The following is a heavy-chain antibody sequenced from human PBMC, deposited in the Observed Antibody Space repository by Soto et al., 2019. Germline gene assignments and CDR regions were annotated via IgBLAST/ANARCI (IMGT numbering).Heavy chain of an antibody. CDR2: TYYRSRWYS. CDR3: ARSEEDSDYYYYGMDV. CDR1: GDTVSSNSVA. J-gene: IGHJ6*02. V-gene: IGHV6-1*01. Sequence: TLSLTCVGSGDTVSSNSVAWNWVRQSPSRGLEWLGRTYYRSRWYSDYAVSVRSRIDINADTSKNQVSLQLNSVTPEDTAVYYCARSEEDSDYYYYGMDVWGQGTTVTVSS. D-gene: IGHD2-15*01.